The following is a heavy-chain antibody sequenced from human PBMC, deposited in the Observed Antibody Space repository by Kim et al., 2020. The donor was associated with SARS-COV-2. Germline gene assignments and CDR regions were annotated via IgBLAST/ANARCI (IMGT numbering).Heavy chain of an antibody. J-gene: IGHJ5*02. CDR1: GYTFTNNA. V-gene: IGHV7-4-1*02. D-gene: IGHD1-26*01. Sequence: ASVKVSCKASGYTFTNNAISWVRQAPGQGLEWVGWINTYTGNRTYAQALTRRLVCYVDTSVTTAYLQTSSLHAEATALYYFLRVCCGTQCYTVSWGLGPL. CDR2: INTYTGNR. CDR3: LRVCCGTQCYTVS.